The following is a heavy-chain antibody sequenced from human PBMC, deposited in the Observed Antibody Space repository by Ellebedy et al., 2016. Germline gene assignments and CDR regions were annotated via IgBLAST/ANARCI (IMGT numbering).Heavy chain of an antibody. D-gene: IGHD3-10*01. V-gene: IGHV4-59*08. CDR1: GGSISSYY. CDR3: ARQFYRSGSYYSYSYYAMDV. CDR2: VYYSGST. Sequence: SETLSLXXTVSGGSISSYYWSWIRQPPGKGLEWIGFVYYSGSTNYNPSLKSRVSISVDTSKNQFSLKLSSVTAADTAVYYCARQFYRSGSYYSYSYYAMDVWGQGTTVTVS. J-gene: IGHJ6*02.